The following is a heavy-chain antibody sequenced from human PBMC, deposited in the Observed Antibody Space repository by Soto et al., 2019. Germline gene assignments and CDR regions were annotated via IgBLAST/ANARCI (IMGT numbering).Heavy chain of an antibody. CDR2: IKPDESEK. Sequence: EVQLVESGGGLVQPGGSLRLSCTASGFTFSDSWMTWVRQPPGKGLEWVARIKPDESEKKYADSVKGRFSISRDNAKNSMYLQIDSLRGEDTAVYYCVRGGSNYASWGQGTLVTVSS. CDR1: GFTFSDSW. D-gene: IGHD4-4*01. J-gene: IGHJ5*02. CDR3: VRGGSNYAS. V-gene: IGHV3-7*01.